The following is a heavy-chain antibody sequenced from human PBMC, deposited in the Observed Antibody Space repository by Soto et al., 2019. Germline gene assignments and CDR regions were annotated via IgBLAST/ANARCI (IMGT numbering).Heavy chain of an antibody. Sequence: SETLSLTCTVSGGSISSSSYYWGWIRQPPGKGLEWIGSIYYSGSTYYNPSLKSRVTISVDTSKNQFSLKLSSVTAADTAVYYCAIQGGYSGYDFPYPGTDFDYWGQGTLVTVSS. CDR2: IYYSGST. D-gene: IGHD5-12*01. CDR3: AIQGGYSGYDFPYPGTDFDY. J-gene: IGHJ4*02. V-gene: IGHV4-39*01. CDR1: GGSISSSSYY.